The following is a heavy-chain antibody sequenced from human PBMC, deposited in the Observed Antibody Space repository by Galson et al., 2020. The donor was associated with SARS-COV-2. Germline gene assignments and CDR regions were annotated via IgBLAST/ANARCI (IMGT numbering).Heavy chain of an antibody. V-gene: IGHV4-31*03. J-gene: IGHJ4*02. CDR1: GASIRSGAYD. D-gene: IGHD5-18*01. CDR2: IYYSGST. CDR3: ARVSIDSYVQKAFDS. Sequence: SETLSLTCTVSGASIRSGAYDWNWVRQHPGKGLEWIGSIYYSGSTYYNPSLKSRVTMSVDTSNNQFSLKLTSVTAADTAVYYCARVSIDSYVQKAFDSWGQGIVVAGSS.